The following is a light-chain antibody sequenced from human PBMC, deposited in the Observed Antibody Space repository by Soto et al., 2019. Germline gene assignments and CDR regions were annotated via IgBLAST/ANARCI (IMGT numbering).Light chain of an antibody. CDR1: TNY. Sequence: QSVLTQPRSVSGSAGQSVTISCTGTTNYVSCYQQHPGKAPKLVIYDVRRRPSGVPDRFSGSKSGNTASLTISGLQAEDEADYYCCSFAGSFTSYVFGTGTKVTVL. CDR2: DVR. V-gene: IGLV2-11*01. J-gene: IGLJ1*01. CDR3: CSFAGSFTSYV.